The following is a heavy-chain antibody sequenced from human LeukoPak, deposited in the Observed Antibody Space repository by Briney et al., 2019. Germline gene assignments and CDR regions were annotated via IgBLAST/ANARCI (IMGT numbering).Heavy chain of an antibody. CDR2: IRNKANSYTT. D-gene: IGHD2-21*02. CDR1: GFTFSSYG. Sequence: GGSLRLSCAASGFTFSSYGMHWVRQAPGKGLEWVGRIRNKANSYTTEYAASAKGRFTISRDDSKKSLYLQMNSLKTEDTAVYYCARVVLTAIDYWGQGTLVTVSS. V-gene: IGHV3-72*01. J-gene: IGHJ4*02. CDR3: ARVVLTAIDY.